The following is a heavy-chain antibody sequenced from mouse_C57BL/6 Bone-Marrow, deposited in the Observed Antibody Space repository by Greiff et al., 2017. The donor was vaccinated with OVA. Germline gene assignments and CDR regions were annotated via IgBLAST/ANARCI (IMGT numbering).Heavy chain of an antibody. V-gene: IGHV7-1*01. Sequence: EVKVVESGGGLVQSGRSLRLSCATSGFTFSDFYMEWVRQAPGKGLEWIAASRNKANDYTTEYSASVKGRFIVSRDTSQSILYLQMNALRAEDTAIYCCARVTPRRWYFDVWGTGTTVTVSS. CDR2: SRNKANDYTT. CDR3: ARVTPRRWYFDV. CDR1: GFTFSDFY. J-gene: IGHJ1*03.